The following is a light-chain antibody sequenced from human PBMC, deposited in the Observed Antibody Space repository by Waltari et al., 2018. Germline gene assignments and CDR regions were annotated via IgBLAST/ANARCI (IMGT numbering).Light chain of an antibody. CDR2: QDS. V-gene: IGLV3-1*01. CDR3: QAWDSSSVV. CDR1: KLGDKY. Sequence: SYELTQPPSVSVSPGQTASITCSGDKLGDKYACWYQQKPGQTPVLVIYQDSKRPSGIPERFSGSNSGNTATLTIRGTHAMDEADYYCQAWDSSSVVFGGGTKLTVL. J-gene: IGLJ2*01.